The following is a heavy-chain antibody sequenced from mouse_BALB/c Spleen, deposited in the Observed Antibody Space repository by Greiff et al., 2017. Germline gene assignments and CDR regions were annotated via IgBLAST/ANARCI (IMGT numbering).Heavy chain of an antibody. CDR2: IWSGGST. CDR1: GFSLTSYG. Sequence: VKVVESGPGLVQPSQSLSITCTVSGFSLTSYGVHWVRQSPGKGLEWLGVIWSGGSTDYNAAFISRLSISKDNSKSQVFFKMNSLQANDTAIYYCARNYGVMDYWGQGTSVTVSS. D-gene: IGHD1-1*02. V-gene: IGHV2-2*02. J-gene: IGHJ4*01. CDR3: ARNYGVMDY.